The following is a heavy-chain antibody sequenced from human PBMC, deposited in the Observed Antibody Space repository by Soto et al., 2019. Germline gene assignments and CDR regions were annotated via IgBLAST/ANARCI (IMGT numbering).Heavy chain of an antibody. Sequence: QVQLVQSGAEVKKPGASVKVSCKASGYTFTGYYMHWVRQAPGQGLEWMGWINPNSGGTNYAQKFQGWVTMTRDTSISTAYMELSRLRSDDTAVYYGAREGYCSSTSCRPTDDDYGMDVWGQGTTVTVSS. D-gene: IGHD2-2*01. CDR3: AREGYCSSTSCRPTDDDYGMDV. CDR2: INPNSGGT. J-gene: IGHJ6*02. V-gene: IGHV1-2*04. CDR1: GYTFTGYY.